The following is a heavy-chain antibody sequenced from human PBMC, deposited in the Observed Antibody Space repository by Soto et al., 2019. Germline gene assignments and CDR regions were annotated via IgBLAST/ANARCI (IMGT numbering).Heavy chain of an antibody. Sequence: QVQLVESGGGVVQPGRSLRLSCAASGFTFSSYAMHWVRQAPGKGLEWVAVISYDGSNKYYADSVKGRFTISRDNSKKPLDLQKNSLRAEATAVYYCARGTDYDVWSGYETYFYYYGMDVWGQGTTVTVSS. J-gene: IGHJ6*02. V-gene: IGHV3-30-3*01. CDR2: ISYDGSNK. CDR3: ARGTDYDVWSGYETYFYYYGMDV. CDR1: GFTFSSYA. D-gene: IGHD3-3*01.